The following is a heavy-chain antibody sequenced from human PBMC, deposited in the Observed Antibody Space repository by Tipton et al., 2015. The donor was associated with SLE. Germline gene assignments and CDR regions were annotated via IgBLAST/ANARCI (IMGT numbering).Heavy chain of an antibody. J-gene: IGHJ1*01. D-gene: IGHD1-26*01. V-gene: IGHV1-2*02. CDR3: AKERGAVGGGTDYQY. CDR1: GYTFTGYY. Sequence: QVQLVQSGAEVKKPGASVKVSCKASGYTFTGYYLHWVRQAPGQGLEWMGWISPNSGDTNYAQTFQGRVTMTRDTSISTAYMELSSLRSDDTAVYYCAKERGAVGGGTDYQYWGQGTLVTVSS. CDR2: ISPNSGDT.